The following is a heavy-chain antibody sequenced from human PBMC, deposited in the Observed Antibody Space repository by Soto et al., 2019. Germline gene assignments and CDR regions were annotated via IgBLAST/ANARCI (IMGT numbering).Heavy chain of an antibody. CDR3: AKRLVNNVSDV. D-gene: IGHD2-8*02. J-gene: IGHJ3*01. V-gene: IGHV3-30*18. Sequence: QVRLVESGGGEVQPGGSLRLSCTASGFIFSSYGMHWVRQAPGKGPVWVAFISSDGSEEYYTDSVKGRFSISRDASKNKLYLQMNSLRVEDTAVYYCAKRLVNNVSDVWGQGTMVTVSS. CDR2: ISSDGSEE. CDR1: GFIFSSYG.